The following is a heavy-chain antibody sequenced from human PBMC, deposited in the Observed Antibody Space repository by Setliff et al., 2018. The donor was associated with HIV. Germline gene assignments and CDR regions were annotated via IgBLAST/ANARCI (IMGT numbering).Heavy chain of an antibody. CDR3: ARGHGVYSGSYLAVYFDY. D-gene: IGHD1-26*01. J-gene: IGHJ4*02. Sequence: PSETLSLTCTVSDDSISNSIYYWGWIRQPPGKGLEWIGEINHSGSTNYKPSLKSRVTISVDMSKNQVSLKVSSVTAADTAVYYCARGHGVYSGSYLAVYFDYWGQGTLVTVSS. CDR1: DDSISNSIYY. V-gene: IGHV4-39*07. CDR2: INHSGST.